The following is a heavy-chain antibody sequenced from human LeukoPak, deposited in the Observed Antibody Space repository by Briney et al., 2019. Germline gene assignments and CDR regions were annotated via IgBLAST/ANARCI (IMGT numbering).Heavy chain of an antibody. CDR2: ISGSGTRT. V-gene: IGHV3-23*01. CDR1: GFTFSNYN. CDR3: AKDRLSSPLAPRFDP. D-gene: IGHD3-10*01. J-gene: IGHJ5*02. Sequence: PGGSLRLSCAASGFTFSNYNINWVRQAPGKGLEWVSVISGSGTRTSYADSVEGRFTISRDNSKNTLYLQMNSLRAEDTALYYCAKDRLSSPLAPRFDPWGRGTQVTVSS.